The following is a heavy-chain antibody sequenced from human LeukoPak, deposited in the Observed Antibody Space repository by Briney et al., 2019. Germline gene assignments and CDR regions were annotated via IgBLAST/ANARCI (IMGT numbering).Heavy chain of an antibody. J-gene: IGHJ1*01. Sequence: GGSLRLSCTASGFTFSGHWIHWVRQPPGMGLVWVSRINERGTDSMYAESVKGRFTISRDNAKNTVYLQMNSLRAEDTAVYYCAKDDAWGRFQHWGQGTLVTVSS. CDR1: GFTFSGHW. CDR3: AKDDAWGRFQH. V-gene: IGHV3-74*03. D-gene: IGHD3-16*01. CDR2: INERGTDS.